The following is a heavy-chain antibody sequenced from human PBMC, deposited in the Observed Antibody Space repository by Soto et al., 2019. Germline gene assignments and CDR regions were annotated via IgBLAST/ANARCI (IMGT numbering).Heavy chain of an antibody. CDR3: ARPEYSSSSYGMDV. CDR2: ISSSGGNS. D-gene: IGHD6-6*01. J-gene: IGHJ6*02. V-gene: IGHV3-23*01. Sequence: GGSLRLSCAASGFTFSTFAMSWVRQAPGKGLEWVSVISSSGGNSYYADSVKGRFTISRDNSKNTLYLQMNSLRDEDTAVYYCARPEYSSSSYGMDVWGQGTTVTVSS. CDR1: GFTFSTFA.